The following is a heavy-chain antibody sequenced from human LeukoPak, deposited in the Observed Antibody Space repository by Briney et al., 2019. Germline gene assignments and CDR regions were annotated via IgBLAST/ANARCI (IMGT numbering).Heavy chain of an antibody. J-gene: IGHJ4*02. D-gene: IGHD2-2*02. CDR1: GFTFSTYW. Sequence: GGSLRLSCAASGFTFSTYWMTWVRQAPGKGLEWVANMKRDGSEVYYANSVKGHFTISRDNAKNSLYLQMNSLRAVDTAVYYCARYTEYYFDYWGQGTLVTVSS. CDR2: MKRDGSEV. CDR3: ARYTEYYFDY. V-gene: IGHV3-7*01.